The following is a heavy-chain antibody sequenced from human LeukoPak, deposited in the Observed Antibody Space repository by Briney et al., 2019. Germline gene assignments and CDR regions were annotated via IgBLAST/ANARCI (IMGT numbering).Heavy chain of an antibody. CDR1: GFTFSSYS. J-gene: IGHJ4*02. Sequence: PGGSLRLSCAASGFTFSSYSMNWVRQAPGEGLEWVSYISSSSSTIYYADSVKGRFTISRDNAKNSLYLQMNSLRAEDTAVYYCARDLLLWFGELSGAFDYWGQGTLVTASS. D-gene: IGHD3-10*01. CDR2: ISSSSSTI. CDR3: ARDLLLWFGELSGAFDY. V-gene: IGHV3-48*01.